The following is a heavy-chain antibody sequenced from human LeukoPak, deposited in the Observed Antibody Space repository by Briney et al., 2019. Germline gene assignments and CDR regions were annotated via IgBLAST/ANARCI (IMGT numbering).Heavy chain of an antibody. V-gene: IGHV4-30-2*01. D-gene: IGHD3-9*01. J-gene: IGHJ3*02. Sequence: SQTLSLTCGVSGASVYSGGYSWSWIRQPPGKGLEWIAYIYHSGSTYYNPSLKSRVTMSVDRPKNQFSLKVTSVTAADTAVYYCASDYDLLTGHAFDIWGQGTMVTVSS. CDR3: ASDYDLLTGHAFDI. CDR1: GASVYSGGYS. CDR2: IYHSGST.